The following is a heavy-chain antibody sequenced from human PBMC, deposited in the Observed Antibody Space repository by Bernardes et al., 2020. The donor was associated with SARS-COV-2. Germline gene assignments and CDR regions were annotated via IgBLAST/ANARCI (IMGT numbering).Heavy chain of an antibody. CDR2: IKEDGSEK. J-gene: IGHJ4*02. CDR1: GFTFSSYW. CDR3: AKGGYRYGY. V-gene: IGHV3-7*01. Sequence: GGSLSLHCAASGFTFSSYWMSWVRQAPGKGLEWVANIKEDGSEKNYVDSVKGRFSISRDNAKNSLYLQMNSLRAEDTAVYYCAKGGYRYGYWGQGTLVTGSS. D-gene: IGHD5-18*01.